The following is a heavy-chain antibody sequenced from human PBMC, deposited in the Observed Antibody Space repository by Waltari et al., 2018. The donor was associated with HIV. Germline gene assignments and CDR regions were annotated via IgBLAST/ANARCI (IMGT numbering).Heavy chain of an antibody. V-gene: IGHV3-48*01. CDR3: ARDDSGAYHLGWFDP. CDR2: ISSGSDAI. CDR1: GVTFSTYN. D-gene: IGHD3-22*01. Sequence: DVLLVESGGGLVQPGGSLRLSCAASGVTFSTYNMPWVRQAPGKGLDWLSSISSGSDAIYYAQSVRGRFIVSRDNADNSLHLEMNSLRADDTAVYYCARDDSGAYHLGWFDPWGQGTLVSVSS. J-gene: IGHJ5*02.